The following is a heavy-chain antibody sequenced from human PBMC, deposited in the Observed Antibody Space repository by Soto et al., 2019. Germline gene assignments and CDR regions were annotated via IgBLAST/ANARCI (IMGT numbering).Heavy chain of an antibody. CDR1: GGTFSPYT. V-gene: IGHV1-69*08. CDR3: AREWESTVSTWSFGAF. CDR2: IIPFLGVT. D-gene: IGHD3-10*01. Sequence: QVQLVQSGAEVKKPGSSVKVSCKASGGTFSPYTVNWVRQAPGQGLEWMGRIIPFLGVTNYAQKFQARVTLTEDTSTTTAYMELSGLGFEDTAVYYCAREWESTVSTWSFGAFWGRCTLVTVSS. J-gene: IGHJ1*01.